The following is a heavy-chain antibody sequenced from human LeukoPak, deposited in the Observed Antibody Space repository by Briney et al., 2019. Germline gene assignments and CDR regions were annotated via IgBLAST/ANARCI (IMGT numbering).Heavy chain of an antibody. V-gene: IGHV3-23*01. J-gene: IGHJ5*02. Sequence: PGGSLRLSCAASGFTFSSYAMSWVRQAPGKGLEWVSAISGSGGSTYYADSVKGRFTISRDNSKNTLYLQMNSLRAEDTAVYYCAQGGIAAAGTFRFDPWGQGTLVTVSS. CDR1: GFTFSSYA. CDR3: AQGGIAAAGTFRFDP. D-gene: IGHD6-13*01. CDR2: ISGSGGST.